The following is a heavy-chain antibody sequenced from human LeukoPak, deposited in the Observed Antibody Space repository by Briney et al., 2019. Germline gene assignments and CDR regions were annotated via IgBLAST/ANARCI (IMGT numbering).Heavy chain of an antibody. CDR3: ATRRLGGDNVTPEVH. CDR2: IKTKTDGGAT. J-gene: IGHJ4*02. Sequence: GGSLRLSSAPSLFTPSIYSMSSVSGAPREGLGWVGRIKTKTDGGATNYAAPVKGRFTISRAESQNTLYLQLNRLKIQHTGAYYCATRRLGGDNVTPEVHWGQGTLVTVSS. CDR1: LFTPSIYS. D-gene: IGHD3-9*01. V-gene: IGHV3-15*01.